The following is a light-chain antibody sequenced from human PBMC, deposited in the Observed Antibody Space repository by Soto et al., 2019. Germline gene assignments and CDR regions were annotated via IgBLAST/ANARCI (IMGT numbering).Light chain of an antibody. CDR1: RSVNSN. J-gene: IGKJ1*01. Sequence: EIVMTQSPATLSVSPGERATLSCRASRSVNSNLAWYQQKPGQAPRLLIYGASTRATGIPARFSGSGSGTEFTLTISSLQSEDFAVYYCQQYNNWPPTFGQGTKVEIK. CDR3: QQYNNWPPT. V-gene: IGKV3-15*01. CDR2: GAS.